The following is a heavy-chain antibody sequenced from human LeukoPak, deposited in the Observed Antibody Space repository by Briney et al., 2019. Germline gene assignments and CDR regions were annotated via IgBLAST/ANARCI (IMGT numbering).Heavy chain of an antibody. D-gene: IGHD3-10*01. V-gene: IGHV4-39*07. Sequence: SETLSLTCTVSGGSISSSSYYWGWIRQPPGKGLEWIGSIYYSGSTYYNPSLKSRVTISVDTSKNQFSLKLSSVTAADTAVYYCARDRLNYYGSGSYDMWGNWFDPWGQGTLVTVSS. CDR1: GGSISSSSYY. J-gene: IGHJ5*02. CDR3: ARDRLNYYGSGSYDMWGNWFDP. CDR2: IYYSGST.